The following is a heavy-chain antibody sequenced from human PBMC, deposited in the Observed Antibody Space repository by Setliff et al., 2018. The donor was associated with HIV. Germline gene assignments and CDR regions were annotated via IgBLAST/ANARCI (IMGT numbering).Heavy chain of an antibody. CDR2: ISAYNGNT. D-gene: IGHD2-8*01. Sequence: GASVKVSCKASDYTFTNYGISWVRQAPGQGLEWMGWISAYNGNTNYAQKLQGRVTMTTDTSTSTAYMELRSLRSDDTAVYYCARDGWRHVLHGNYYYYFMDVWGKGTTVTVSS. CDR1: DYTFTNYG. J-gene: IGHJ6*03. V-gene: IGHV1-18*01. CDR3: ARDGWRHVLHGNYYYYFMDV.